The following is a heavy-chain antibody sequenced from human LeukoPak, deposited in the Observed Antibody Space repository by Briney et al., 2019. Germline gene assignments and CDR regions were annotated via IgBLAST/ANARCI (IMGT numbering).Heavy chain of an antibody. CDR2: INHSGST. J-gene: IGHJ5*02. CDR1: GGSFSGYY. V-gene: IGHV4-34*01. Sequence: SETLSLTCAVYGGSFSGYYWSWIRQPPGKGLEWIGEINHSGSTNYNPSLKSRVTISVDTSKNQFSLKLSSVTAADTAVYYCARRSFLTGYYHPYEWFDPWGQGTLVTVSS. CDR3: ARRSFLTGYYHPYEWFDP. D-gene: IGHD3-9*01.